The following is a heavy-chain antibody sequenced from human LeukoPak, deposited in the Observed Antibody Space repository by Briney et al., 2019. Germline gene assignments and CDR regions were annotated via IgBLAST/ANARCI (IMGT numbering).Heavy chain of an antibody. V-gene: IGHV3-33*01. J-gene: IGHJ3*02. CDR3: ARGAYCSGGRCPGAFDI. D-gene: IGHD2-15*01. CDR1: GFTFSNYA. CDR2: IWYDGSNK. Sequence: VGSLRLSCAPSGFTFSNYAMYWVRQAPGKGLEWVTVIWYDGSNKYYADSVKGRFTISRDNSKNTLYLQMNSLRAEDTAVYYCARGAYCSGGRCPGAFDIWGQGTMVTVSS.